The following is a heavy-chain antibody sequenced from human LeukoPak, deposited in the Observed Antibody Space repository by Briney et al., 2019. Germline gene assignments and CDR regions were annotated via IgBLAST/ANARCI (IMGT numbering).Heavy chain of an antibody. Sequence: GASVKVSCKASGYTFTSYAMHWVRQAPGQRLEWMGWINAGNGNTKYSQKFQGKVTITRDTSASTAYMELSSLRSDDTAVYYCARHLRTTFDYWGQGTLVTVSS. D-gene: IGHD4-17*01. CDR3: ARHLRTTFDY. CDR2: INAGNGNT. CDR1: GYTFTSYA. V-gene: IGHV1-3*01. J-gene: IGHJ4*02.